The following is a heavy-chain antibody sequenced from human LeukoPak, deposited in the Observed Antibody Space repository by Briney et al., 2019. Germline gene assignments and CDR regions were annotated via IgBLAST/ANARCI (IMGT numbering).Heavy chain of an antibody. V-gene: IGHV4-34*01. CDR3: ARGNVAAGNAIDY. J-gene: IGHJ4*02. CDR1: GGSFSGYY. CDR2: INHSGST. D-gene: IGHD6-13*01. Sequence: PSETLSLTCAVYGGSFSGYYWSWIRQPPGKGLERIGEINHSGSTNYNPSLKSRVTISVDTSKNQFSLKLSSVTAADTAVYYCARGNVAAGNAIDYWGQGTLVTVSS.